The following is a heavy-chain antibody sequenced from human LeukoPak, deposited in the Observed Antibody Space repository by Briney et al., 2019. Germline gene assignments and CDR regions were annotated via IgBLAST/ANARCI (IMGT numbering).Heavy chain of an antibody. J-gene: IGHJ5*02. D-gene: IGHD3-10*01. CDR2: INHSGST. Sequence: SETLSLTCAVYGGSFSGYYWSWIRQPPGKGLEWIGEINHSGSTNYNPSLKSQVTISVDTSKNQFSLKLSSVTAADTAVYYCARASTYYYGSGSYSNWFDPWGQGTLVTVSS. CDR3: ARASTYYYGSGSYSNWFDP. CDR1: GGSFSGYY. V-gene: IGHV4-34*01.